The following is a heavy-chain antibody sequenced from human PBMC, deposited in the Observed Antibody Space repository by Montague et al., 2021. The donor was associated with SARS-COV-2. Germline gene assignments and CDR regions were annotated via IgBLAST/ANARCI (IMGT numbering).Heavy chain of an antibody. CDR1: GYIFISHW. Sequence: QSGAEVKTPGESLRISCKVSGYIFISHWITWVRQMPGKGLEWMGRIDPSDSYTNYSPSFQGRVSISVDKSISTAYLQWSSLKASDTAMYYCARRGRPYSGYTTGYFDYWGQGTLVTVSS. V-gene: IGHV5-10-1*01. CDR2: IDPSDSYT. D-gene: IGHD5-12*01. CDR3: ARRGRPYSGYTTGYFDY. J-gene: IGHJ4*01.